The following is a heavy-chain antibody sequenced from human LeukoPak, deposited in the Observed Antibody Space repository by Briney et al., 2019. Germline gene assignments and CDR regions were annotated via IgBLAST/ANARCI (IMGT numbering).Heavy chain of an antibody. CDR2: IYSGGST. Sequence: GGSLRLSCAASGFTVSSNYMSWVRQAPGKGLEWVSVIYSGGSTYYADSVKGRFTISRDNSKNTLYLQMNSLRAEDTAVYYCASRNSGDYRDYWGQGTLVTVSS. V-gene: IGHV3-66*01. J-gene: IGHJ4*02. CDR3: ASRNSGDYRDY. D-gene: IGHD4-17*01. CDR1: GFTVSSNY.